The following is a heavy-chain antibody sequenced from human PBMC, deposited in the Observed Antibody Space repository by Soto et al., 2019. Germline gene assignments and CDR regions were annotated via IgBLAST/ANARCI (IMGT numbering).Heavy chain of an antibody. V-gene: IGHV4-30-2*05. CDR2: IYHSGST. CDR1: GGSISSGGYS. Sequence: SETLSLTCAVSGGSISSGGYSWSWIRQPPGKGLEWIGYIYHSGSTYYNPSLKSRVTISVDTSKNQFSLKLSSVTAADTAVYYCARDWAYYYDSSGYYSAFDIWGQGTMVTVSS. D-gene: IGHD3-22*01. J-gene: IGHJ3*02. CDR3: ARDWAYYYDSSGYYSAFDI.